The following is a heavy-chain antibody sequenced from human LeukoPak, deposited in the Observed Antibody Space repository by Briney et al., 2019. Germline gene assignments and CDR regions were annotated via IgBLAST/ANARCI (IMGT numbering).Heavy chain of an antibody. D-gene: IGHD5-12*01. CDR2: IYHSGST. Sequence: PSQTLSLTCAVSGGSISSGGYSWSWIRQPPGKGLEWIGYIYHSGSTYYNPSLKSRVTISVDTSKNQFSLKLSSVTAADTAAYYCARDSLRLPPLEYYYYGMDVWGQGTTVTVSS. J-gene: IGHJ6*02. CDR3: ARDSLRLPPLEYYYYGMDV. V-gene: IGHV4-30-2*01. CDR1: GGSISSGGYS.